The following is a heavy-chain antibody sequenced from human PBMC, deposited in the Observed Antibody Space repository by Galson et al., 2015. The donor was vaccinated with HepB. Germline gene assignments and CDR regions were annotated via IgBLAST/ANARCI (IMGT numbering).Heavy chain of an antibody. V-gene: IGHV1-69*13. CDR2: IIPIFGTA. Sequence: SVKVSCKASGGTFSSYAISWVRQAPGQGLEWMGGIIPIFGTANYAQKFQGRVTITADESTSTAYMELSSLRSEDTAVYYCARAPGYSSSWYLNAFDIWGQGTMVTVSS. D-gene: IGHD6-13*01. CDR1: GGTFSSYA. J-gene: IGHJ3*02. CDR3: ARAPGYSSSWYLNAFDI.